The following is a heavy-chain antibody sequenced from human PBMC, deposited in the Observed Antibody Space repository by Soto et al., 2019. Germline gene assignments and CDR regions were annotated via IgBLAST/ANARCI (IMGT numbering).Heavy chain of an antibody. Sequence: EVQLVESGGGLVQPGGSLRLSCAASGFTFSSYWMHWVRQAPGKGLVWVSRINSDGSRTSYADSVKGRFTISRDNAKNTLSLQMNSLSADDTAVYYCARDSESKYYYGSDTPVDYWGQGTLVTVSS. J-gene: IGHJ4*02. V-gene: IGHV3-74*01. D-gene: IGHD3-10*01. CDR2: INSDGSRT. CDR3: ARDSESKYYYGSDTPVDY. CDR1: GFTFSSYW.